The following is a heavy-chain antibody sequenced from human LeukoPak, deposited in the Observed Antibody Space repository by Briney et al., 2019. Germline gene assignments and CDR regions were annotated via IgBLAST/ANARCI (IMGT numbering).Heavy chain of an antibody. Sequence: GGSLRLSCAASGFTFSSYAMSWVRQAPGKGLEWVSAISGSGGSTYYADSVKGRFTISRDNAKNTLYLQLNSLRAEDTAVYYCAREQEGAGSYYFDHWGQGTLVTVSS. CDR1: GFTFSSYA. V-gene: IGHV3-23*01. CDR3: AREQEGAGSYYFDH. J-gene: IGHJ4*02. CDR2: ISGSGGST. D-gene: IGHD3-10*01.